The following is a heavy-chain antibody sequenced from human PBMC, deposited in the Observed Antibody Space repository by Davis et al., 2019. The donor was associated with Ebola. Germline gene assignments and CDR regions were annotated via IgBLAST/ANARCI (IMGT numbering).Heavy chain of an antibody. D-gene: IGHD3-10*01. CDR2: INHSGST. Sequence: MPSETLSLTCAVYGGSFSGYYWSWIRQPPGKGLEWIGEINHSGSTNYNPSLKSRVTISVDTSKNQFSLKLSSVTAADTAVYYCARDRMRGYGSGSYHWGQGTLVTVSS. V-gene: IGHV4-34*01. J-gene: IGHJ5*02. CDR3: ARDRMRGYGSGSYH. CDR1: GGSFSGYY.